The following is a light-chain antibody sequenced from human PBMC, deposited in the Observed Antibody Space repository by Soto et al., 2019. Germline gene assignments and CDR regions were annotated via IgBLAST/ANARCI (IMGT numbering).Light chain of an antibody. Sequence: IQFTHSPSSLSASVGDRVAITCRASQGIRSYLAWYQQKPGEAPKLLISIASILQSGVPSRFSGSGSGTDFVLTISSLQPEDSATYYCQQLDSMPITFGQGTRLEIK. V-gene: IGKV1-9*01. CDR3: QQLDSMPIT. CDR1: QGIRSY. J-gene: IGKJ5*01. CDR2: IAS.